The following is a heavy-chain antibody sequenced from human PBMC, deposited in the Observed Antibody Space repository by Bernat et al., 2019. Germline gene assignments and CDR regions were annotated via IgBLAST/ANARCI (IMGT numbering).Heavy chain of an antibody. J-gene: IGHJ4*02. Sequence: EVQLVESGGGLVQRGGSLRLSCAASGFTFSTYWMTWVRQAPGKGLEWVANINQDGSVKYYVDSVKGRFTMSRDNAKNSLYLQMNSLRVEDTAAYYCARIGYSSSSFEYWGQGTLVTVSS. CDR2: INQDGSVK. CDR3: ARIGYSSSSFEY. D-gene: IGHD6-6*01. V-gene: IGHV3-7*03. CDR1: GFTFSTYW.